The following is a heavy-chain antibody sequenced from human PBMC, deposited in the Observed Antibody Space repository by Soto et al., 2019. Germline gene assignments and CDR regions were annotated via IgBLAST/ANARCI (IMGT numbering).Heavy chain of an antibody. Sequence: SETLSLTCAVSGGSISSGGYPWSWIRQPPGKGLEWIGYIYYGSTYYNPSLKSRVTISVDRSKNQFSPKLSSVTAADTAVYYCARTPDIWGQGTMVTVSS. V-gene: IGHV4-30-2*01. J-gene: IGHJ3*02. CDR2: IYYGST. CDR3: ARTPDI. CDR1: GGSISSGGYP.